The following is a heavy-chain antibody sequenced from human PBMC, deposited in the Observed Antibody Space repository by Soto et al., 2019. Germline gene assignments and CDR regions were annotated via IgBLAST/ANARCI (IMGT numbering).Heavy chain of an antibody. V-gene: IGHV5-51*01. Sequence: EVQLVQSGAEVKKPGESLKISCKGSGYSFTSYWIGWVRQMPGKGLEWMGIIYPGDSDTSYSPSSQCQVTISADKSISTAYLQWSSLKASDTAMYYCAGHPRGYYYESRGYYWRNAFDIWGQGTMVTVSS. D-gene: IGHD3-22*01. J-gene: IGHJ3*02. CDR3: AGHPRGYYYESRGYYWRNAFDI. CDR2: IYPGDSDT. CDR1: GYSFTSYW.